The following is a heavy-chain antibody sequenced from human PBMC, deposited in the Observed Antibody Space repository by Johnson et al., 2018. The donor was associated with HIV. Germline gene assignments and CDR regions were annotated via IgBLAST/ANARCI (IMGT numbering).Heavy chain of an antibody. CDR2: INYYGSST. D-gene: IGHD3-22*01. V-gene: IGHV3-20*04. J-gene: IGHJ3*02. Sequence: VQLVESGGGVVRPGGSLRLSCVASGFTFDDYGMSWVRQVPGKGLEWVSGINYYGSSTGYADSVKGRFTISRDNAKNSLYLEMNSLRVEDTALYYCAGGFSSGYKDAFDIWGQATMVTVS. CDR3: AGGFSSGYKDAFDI. CDR1: GFTFDDYG.